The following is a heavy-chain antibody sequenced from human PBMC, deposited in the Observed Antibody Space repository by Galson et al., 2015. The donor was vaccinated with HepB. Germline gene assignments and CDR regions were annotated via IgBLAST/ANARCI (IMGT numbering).Heavy chain of an antibody. CDR2: TDWENDK. Sequence: PALVRPTQALTLPCTFSGFSRRTSGMRVSWIRQPPGKALEWLERTDWENDKFYSTSLKTRLTISKDTSKNQVVLIMTNMEPLDTATYYCARSTARVFQDYWGQGTLVTVSS. D-gene: IGHD2-21*01. V-gene: IGHV2-70*04. CDR1: GFSRRTSGMR. J-gene: IGHJ4*02. CDR3: ARSTARVFQDY.